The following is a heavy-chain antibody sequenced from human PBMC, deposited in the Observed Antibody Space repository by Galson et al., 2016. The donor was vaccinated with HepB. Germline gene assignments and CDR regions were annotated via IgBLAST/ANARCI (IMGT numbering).Heavy chain of an antibody. V-gene: IGHV1-46*01. J-gene: IGHJ4*02. D-gene: IGHD3-3*01. Sequence: SVKVSCKASGYTFISYYIHWVRQAPGQGLEWMGIINPSGGTTSYAQKFQGRVTMTRDTSTSTVYMELSSLRSEDTAVYYCARHISELLYDYWGQGTLVTVSS. CDR1: GYTFISYY. CDR3: ARHISELLYDY. CDR2: INPSGGTT.